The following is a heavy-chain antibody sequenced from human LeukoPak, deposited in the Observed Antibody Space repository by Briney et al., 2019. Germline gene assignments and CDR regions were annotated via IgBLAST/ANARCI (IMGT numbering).Heavy chain of an antibody. J-gene: IGHJ5*02. CDR1: GFTFSSYG. CDR3: AKGPSGGGMFWFDP. CDR2: ISGSGGST. V-gene: IGHV3-23*01. Sequence: GGSLRLSCAASGFTFSSYGRSWVRQAPGKGLEWVSAISGSGGSTYYADSVKGRFTISRDNSKNTLYLQMNSLRAEDTAVYYCAKGPSGGGMFWFDPWGQGTLVTVSS. D-gene: IGHD2-15*01.